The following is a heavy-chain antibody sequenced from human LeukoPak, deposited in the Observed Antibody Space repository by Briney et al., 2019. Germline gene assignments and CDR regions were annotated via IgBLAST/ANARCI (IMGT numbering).Heavy chain of an antibody. Sequence: PGGSLRLSCAASGFTFSNYWMSWVRQAPGKGPEWVANIKMDGSEIYYVDSVRGRFTISRDNGKNSLYLQMSSLRADDTAVYYCARVLLTTYSSSWYRGPPDFDYWGQGTLVTVSS. CDR2: IKMDGSEI. CDR1: GFTFSNYW. J-gene: IGHJ4*02. CDR3: ARVLLTTYSSSWYRGPPDFDY. V-gene: IGHV3-7*01. D-gene: IGHD6-13*01.